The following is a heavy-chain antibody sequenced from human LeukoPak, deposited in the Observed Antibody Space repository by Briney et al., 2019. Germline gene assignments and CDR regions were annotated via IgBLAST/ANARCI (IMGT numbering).Heavy chain of an antibody. CDR2: IKQGGGDK. Sequence: RGSLRLSCAASGFTFSSYWMTWVRQAPGKGLEWVANIKQGGGDKYYVDSVKGRFTISRDNAKNSLYLQMNSLRAGDTAVYYCARGRGEDYWGQGTLVTVS. J-gene: IGHJ4*02. CDR3: ARGRGEDY. D-gene: IGHD3-16*01. CDR1: GFTFSSYW. V-gene: IGHV3-7*04.